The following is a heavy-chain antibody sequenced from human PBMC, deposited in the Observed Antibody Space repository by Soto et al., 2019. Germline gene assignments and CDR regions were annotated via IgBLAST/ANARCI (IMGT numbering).Heavy chain of an antibody. D-gene: IGHD2-21*02. V-gene: IGHV3-21*01. CDR3: AREETAWPLAYGLDV. CDR1: GFSFSTYS. Sequence: GGSLRLSCAASGFSFSTYSMNWVRQAPGKGLEWVSSISTRGEVYYADSVKGRFAISRDNSKNSVSLQMNSLRGDDTAVYYCAREETAWPLAYGLDVWGQGTMVTVSS. J-gene: IGHJ6*02. CDR2: ISTRGEV.